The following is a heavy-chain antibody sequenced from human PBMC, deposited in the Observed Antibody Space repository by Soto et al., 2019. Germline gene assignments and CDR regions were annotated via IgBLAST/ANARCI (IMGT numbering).Heavy chain of an antibody. CDR1: GYTFTRYY. D-gene: IGHD4-4*01. J-gene: IGHJ4*03. V-gene: IGHV1-8*01. Sequence: ASVKVSCKASGYTFTRYYINWVRQATGQGLEWMGWINPNNGNTGYAQKFQGRVTMTRNTSINTAYMELSSLTSDDTAMYYCASTHYAVASRPDAFDYWGQGTMVTVSS. CDR2: INPNNGNT. CDR3: ASTHYAVASRPDAFDY.